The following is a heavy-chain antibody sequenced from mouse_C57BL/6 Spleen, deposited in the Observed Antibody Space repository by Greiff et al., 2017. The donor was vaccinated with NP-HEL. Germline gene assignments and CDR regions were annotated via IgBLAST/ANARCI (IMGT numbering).Heavy chain of an antibody. J-gene: IGHJ2*01. D-gene: IGHD2-4*01. Sequence: EVMLVESGGGLVKPGGSLKLSCAASGFTFSDYGMHWVRQAPEKGLEWVAYISSGSSTIYYADTVKGRFTISRDNAKNTLFLQMTSLRSEDTAMYYCARPYYDYDEDYFDYWGQGTTLTVSS. CDR2: ISSGSSTI. V-gene: IGHV5-17*01. CDR3: ARPYYDYDEDYFDY. CDR1: GFTFSDYG.